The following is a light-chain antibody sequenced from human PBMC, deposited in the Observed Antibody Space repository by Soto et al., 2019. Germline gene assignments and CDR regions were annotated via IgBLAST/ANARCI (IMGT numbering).Light chain of an antibody. CDR2: EVS. J-gene: IGLJ1*01. V-gene: IGLV2-23*02. CDR1: SSHVGIYNL. Sequence: QSALTQPASVSGSPGQSITISCTGTSSHVGIYNLVSWFQQHPGKAPKLMIYEVSKRPSGVSNRFSGSKSGNTASLTISGLQAEDEADYYCCSYAGTTTYVFGTGTKVTVL. CDR3: CSYAGTTTYV.